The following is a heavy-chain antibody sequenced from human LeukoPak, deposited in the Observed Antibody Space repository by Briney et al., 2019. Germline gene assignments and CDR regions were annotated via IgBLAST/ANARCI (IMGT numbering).Heavy chain of an antibody. V-gene: IGHV3-23*01. J-gene: IGHJ4*02. CDR1: GFTFSSYA. D-gene: IGHD2-21*02. Sequence: PGGSLRLSCAASGFTFSSYAMSWVRQAPGKGLEWVSAISGSGGSTYYADSVKGRFTISRDNSKNTLYLQMNSLRAEDTAVYYCAKDPNGAPFSDGDCYTGEYFDYWGQGTLVTVSS. CDR3: AKDPNGAPFSDGDCYTGEYFDY. CDR2: ISGSGGST.